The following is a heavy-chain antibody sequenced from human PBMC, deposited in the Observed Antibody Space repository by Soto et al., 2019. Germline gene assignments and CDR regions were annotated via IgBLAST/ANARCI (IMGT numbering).Heavy chain of an antibody. CDR2: IYPGDSDT. CDR3: ARHPTGSGYYADY. V-gene: IGHV5-51*01. CDR1: GYSFTSYW. J-gene: IGHJ4*02. D-gene: IGHD3-22*01. Sequence: GESLKISCQSSGYSFTSYWIGWVRQMPGKGLEWMGIIYPGDSDTRYSPSFQGQVTISADKSISTAYLQWSSLKASDTAMYYCARHPTGSGYYADYWGQGTLVTVSS.